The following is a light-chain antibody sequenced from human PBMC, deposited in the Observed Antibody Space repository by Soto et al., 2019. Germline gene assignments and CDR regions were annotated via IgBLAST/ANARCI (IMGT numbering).Light chain of an antibody. V-gene: IGKV3-15*01. Sequence: IVLTQSPATLSVSPGEKATLSCRASQSISSNLAWYQQKPGQAPRLLMYGASTRATAIPARFSGSGSGTECTINITSLQAEDIAVYYCQQYETWRVWTFGQGTKVEI. CDR3: QQYETWRVWT. CDR2: GAS. J-gene: IGKJ1*01. CDR1: QSISSN.